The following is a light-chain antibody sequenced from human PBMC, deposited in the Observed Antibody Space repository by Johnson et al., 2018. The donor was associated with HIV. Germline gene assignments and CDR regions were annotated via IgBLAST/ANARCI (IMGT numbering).Light chain of an antibody. Sequence: QSVLTQPPSVSAAPGQKVTISCSGSSSNIGNNYVSWYQQLPGTAPKLLIHENNKRPSGIPDRFSGSKSGTSATLAITGLQTGDEADYYCGTWDTSLSAYVFGTGTKVTVL. CDR3: GTWDTSLSAYV. CDR2: ENN. CDR1: SSNIGNNY. V-gene: IGLV1-51*02. J-gene: IGLJ1*01.